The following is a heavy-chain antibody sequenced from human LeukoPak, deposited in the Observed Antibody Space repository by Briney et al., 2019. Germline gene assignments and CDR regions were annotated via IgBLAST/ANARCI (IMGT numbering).Heavy chain of an antibody. J-gene: IGHJ5*02. CDR3: ARDLSVAAAGPNWFDP. CDR1: GYTFTSYY. V-gene: IGHV1-46*01. Sequence: GASVKVSCKAPGYTFTSYYMHWVRQAPGQGLEWMGIINPSGGSTSYAQKFQGRITMTRDTSTSTVYMELSSLRSEDTAVYYCARDLSVAAAGPNWFDPWGQGTLVTVSS. CDR2: INPSGGST. D-gene: IGHD6-13*01.